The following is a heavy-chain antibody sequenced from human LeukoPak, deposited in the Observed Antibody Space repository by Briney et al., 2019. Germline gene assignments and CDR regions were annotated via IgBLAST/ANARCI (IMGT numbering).Heavy chain of an antibody. V-gene: IGHV3-30*01. CDR2: ISYDGSNK. D-gene: IGHD4-23*01. CDR1: GFTFSGYA. Sequence: PGGSLRLSCAASGFTFSGYAMHWVRQAPGEGLEWVAVISYDGSNKYYADSVKGRFTISRDNSKNTLYLQMNSLRAEDTAVYYCARADYGGNLKSGFDYWGQGTLVTVSS. CDR3: ARADYGGNLKSGFDY. J-gene: IGHJ4*02.